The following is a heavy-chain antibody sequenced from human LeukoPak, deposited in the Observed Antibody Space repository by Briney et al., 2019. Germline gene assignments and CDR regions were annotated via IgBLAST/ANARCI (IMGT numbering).Heavy chain of an antibody. CDR1: GGSISSYY. J-gene: IGHJ3*02. CDR2: IYHSGST. CDR3: ARGGTISRAAFDI. V-gene: IGHV4-4*07. Sequence: SETLSLTCTVSGGSISSYYWSWIRQPAGKGLEWIGTIYHSGSTNYNPSLKSRVTISVDKSKNQFSLKLSSVTAADTAVYYCARGGTISRAAFDIWGQGTMVTVSS. D-gene: IGHD1-26*01.